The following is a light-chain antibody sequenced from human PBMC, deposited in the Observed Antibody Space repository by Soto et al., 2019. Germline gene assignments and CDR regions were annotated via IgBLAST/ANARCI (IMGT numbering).Light chain of an antibody. Sequence: AIRMTQSPSSLSASVGDRVTMSCRASQGIRNDLAWYQQKAGKAPKLLIVASSNLQSGVPSRFSGSGSGTDFTLTISRLQPEDFATYDYLQLYNLSWTFGQGTKVE. CDR3: LQLYNLSWT. CDR2: ASS. CDR1: QGIRND. J-gene: IGKJ1*01. V-gene: IGKV1-6*01.